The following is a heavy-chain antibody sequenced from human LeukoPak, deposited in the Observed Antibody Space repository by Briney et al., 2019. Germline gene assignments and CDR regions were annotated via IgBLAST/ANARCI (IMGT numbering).Heavy chain of an antibody. V-gene: IGHV3-23*01. Sequence: GGSLRLSCAASGFTFSTYAMTWVRQAPGKGLEWVSSISGSGGSTYYADSVKGRFTISRDNAKNTLYLQVNSLRAEDTAVYYCVRWGLGKGEAFDIWGQGTMVTVSS. D-gene: IGHD5-24*01. J-gene: IGHJ3*02. CDR2: ISGSGGST. CDR3: VRWGLGKGEAFDI. CDR1: GFTFSTYA.